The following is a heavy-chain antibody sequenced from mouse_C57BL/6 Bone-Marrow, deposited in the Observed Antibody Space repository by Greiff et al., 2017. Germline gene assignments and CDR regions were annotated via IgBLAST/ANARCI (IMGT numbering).Heavy chain of an antibody. CDR3: ARCGGPFDV. V-gene: IGHV1-81*01. CDR1: GYTFTSYG. CDR2: IYPRSGNT. D-gene: IGHD1-1*02. J-gene: IGHJ2*01. Sequence: LQESGAELARPGASVKLSCKASGYTFTSYGISWVKQRTGQGLEWIGEIYPRSGNTYYNEKFKGKATLTADNASSTAYMELRSLTSEDSAVYFCARCGGPFDVWGQGTTLTVSS.